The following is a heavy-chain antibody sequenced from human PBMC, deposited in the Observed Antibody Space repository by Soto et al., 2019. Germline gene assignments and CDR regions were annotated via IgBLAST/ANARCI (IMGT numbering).Heavy chain of an antibody. V-gene: IGHV1-69*13. CDR1: GGTFSSCA. D-gene: IGHD2-2*01. Sequence: SVKVSCKASGGTFSSCAISWVRQAPGQGLEWMGGIIPIFGTANYAQKFQGRVTITADESTSTAYMELSSLRSEDTAVYYCARDSREYCSSTSCYPFDYWGQGTLVTVSS. J-gene: IGHJ4*02. CDR3: ARDSREYCSSTSCYPFDY. CDR2: IIPIFGTA.